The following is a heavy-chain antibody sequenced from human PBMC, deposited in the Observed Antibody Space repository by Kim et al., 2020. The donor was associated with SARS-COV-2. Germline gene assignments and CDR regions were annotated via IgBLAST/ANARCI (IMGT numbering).Heavy chain of an antibody. D-gene: IGHD4-17*01. CDR2: INHSGST. CDR1: GGSFSGYY. V-gene: IGHV4-34*01. J-gene: IGHJ6*02. CDR3: ARGFKGDYGRYYGMDV. Sequence: SETLSLTCAVYGGSFSGYYWSWIRQPPGKGLEWIGEINHSGSTNYNPSLKSRVTISVDTSKNQFSLKLSSVTAADTAVYYCARGFKGDYGRYYGMDVWGQGTTVTVSS.